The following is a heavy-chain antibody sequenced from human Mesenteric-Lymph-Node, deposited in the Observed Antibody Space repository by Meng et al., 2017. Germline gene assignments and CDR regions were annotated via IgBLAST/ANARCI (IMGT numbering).Heavy chain of an antibody. J-gene: IGHJ5*02. CDR2: INHSGST. CDR3: ATYGSITMVA. Sequence: SETLSLTCAVYGGSFSGYYWSWIRQPPGKGLEWIGEINHSGSTNYNPSLKSRVTISVDTSKNQFSLKLSSVTAADTAVYFCATYGSITMVAWGQGVLVTVSS. D-gene: IGHD3-10*01. V-gene: IGHV4-34*01. CDR1: GGSFSGYY.